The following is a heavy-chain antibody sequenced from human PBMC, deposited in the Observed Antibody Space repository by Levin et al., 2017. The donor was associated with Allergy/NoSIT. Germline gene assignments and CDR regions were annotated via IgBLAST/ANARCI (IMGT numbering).Heavy chain of an antibody. D-gene: IGHD3-10*01. Sequence: SETLSLTCTVSGGSVSSGSYYWSWIRQPPGKGLEWIGYIYYSGSTNYNPSLKSRVTISVDTSKNQFSLKLSSVTAADTAVYYCARDLRMGSWGDYYYGMDVWGQGTTVTVSS. V-gene: IGHV4-61*01. CDR3: ARDLRMGSWGDYYYGMDV. CDR1: GGSVSSGSYY. CDR2: IYYSGST. J-gene: IGHJ6*02.